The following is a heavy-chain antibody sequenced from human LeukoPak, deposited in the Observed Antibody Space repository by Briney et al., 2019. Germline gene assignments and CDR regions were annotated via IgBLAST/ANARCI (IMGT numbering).Heavy chain of an antibody. CDR1: GFIFSSYG. CDR2: ISGSVRST. CDR3: AKSHHVTAIDY. J-gene: IGHJ4*02. V-gene: IGHV3-23*01. Sequence: GGSLRLSCAASGFIFSSYGMSWVRQAPGQGLEWVSAISGSVRSTYYSDSVKGRFTISRDNSKNTLYLQMNSLRAEDTAVYYCAKSHHVTAIDYWGQGTLVTVSS. D-gene: IGHD2-21*02.